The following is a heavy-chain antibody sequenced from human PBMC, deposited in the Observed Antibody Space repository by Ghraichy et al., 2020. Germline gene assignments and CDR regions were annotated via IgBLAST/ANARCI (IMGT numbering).Heavy chain of an antibody. V-gene: IGHV4-59*08. CDR2: IHSSGSS. CDR1: GGSLSSYY. D-gene: IGHD5-12*01. J-gene: IGHJ4*02. CDR3: AGQASGYGHFDY. Sequence: SETLSLTCIVSGGSLSSYYWNWIRQSPGEGLEWIGYIHSSGSSNHNPSLKSRVTISVDTSKSQLSLRVRSVTAADTAVYYCAGQASGYGHFDYWGLGILVTVSS.